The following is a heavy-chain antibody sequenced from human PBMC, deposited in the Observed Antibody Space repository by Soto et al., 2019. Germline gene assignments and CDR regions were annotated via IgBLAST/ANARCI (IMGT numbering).Heavy chain of an antibody. CDR1: GGSISSSSYY. CDR2: IYYSGST. D-gene: IGHD3-9*01. J-gene: IGHJ6*02. Sequence: SETLSLTCAVSGGSISSSSYYWGWIRQPPGKGLEWIGSIYYSGSTYYNPSLKSRVTISVDTSKNQFSLKLSSVTAADTAVYYCARSPQDYDILTGSMTPYGMDVWGQGTTVTVS. V-gene: IGHV4-39*07. CDR3: ARSPQDYDILTGSMTPYGMDV.